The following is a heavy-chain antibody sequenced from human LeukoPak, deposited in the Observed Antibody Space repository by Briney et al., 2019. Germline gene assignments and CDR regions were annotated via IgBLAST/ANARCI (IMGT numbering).Heavy chain of an antibody. Sequence: ASVKVSCKASGYTFTSYDINWVRQATGQGLEWMGWMNPNSGNTGYAQKFQGRVTMTTDTSTSTAYMELRSLRSDDTALYYCARTCSSSSCYMVHWGQGTLVTVSS. CDR2: MNPNSGNT. CDR3: ARTCSSSSCYMVH. V-gene: IGHV1-8*01. J-gene: IGHJ4*02. CDR1: GYTFTSYD. D-gene: IGHD2-2*02.